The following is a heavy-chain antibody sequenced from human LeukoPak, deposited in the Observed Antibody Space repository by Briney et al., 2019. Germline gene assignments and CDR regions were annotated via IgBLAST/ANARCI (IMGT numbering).Heavy chain of an antibody. J-gene: IGHJ3*02. D-gene: IGHD2-21*02. CDR1: GYTFTGYY. V-gene: IGHV1-2*02. CDR2: INPNSGGT. CDR3: AREEMVVTAMSAFDI. Sequence: GASVKVSCKASGYTFTGYYMHWVRQAPGQGLEWMGWINPNSGGTNYAQKFQGRVTMTRDTSISTAYMELSRLRSDDTAVYYCAREEMVVTAMSAFDIWGQGTMVTVSS.